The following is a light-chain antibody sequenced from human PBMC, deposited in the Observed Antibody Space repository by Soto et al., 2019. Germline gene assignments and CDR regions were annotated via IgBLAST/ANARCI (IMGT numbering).Light chain of an antibody. V-gene: IGLV2-14*03. CDR3: SSSTSSSTVV. CDR1: SNDIGGYKY. Sequence: QSALTQPASVSGSPGQSITISCTGTSNDIGGYKYVSWYQHHPGKAPTLLIYGVSNRPSGVSNRFSGSKSGNTASLTISGLQAEDEADYYCSSSTSSSTVVFGGGTKLTVL. J-gene: IGLJ2*01. CDR2: GVS.